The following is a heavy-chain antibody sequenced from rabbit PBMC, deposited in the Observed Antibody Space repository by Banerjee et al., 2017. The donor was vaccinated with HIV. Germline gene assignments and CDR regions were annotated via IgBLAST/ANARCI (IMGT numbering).Heavy chain of an antibody. V-gene: IGHV1S40*01. D-gene: IGHD1-1*01. CDR2: IYTSNSGGT. Sequence: QSLEESGGDLVKPGASLTLTCTASGFSFSSNYWMCWVRQAPGKGLEWIGCIYTSNSGGTYYASWAKGRFTISKTSSTTVTLQMTSLTAADTATYFCARSGYSHYKFNLWGPGTLVTVS. CDR3: ARSGYSHYKFNL. J-gene: IGHJ4*01. CDR1: GFSFSSNYW.